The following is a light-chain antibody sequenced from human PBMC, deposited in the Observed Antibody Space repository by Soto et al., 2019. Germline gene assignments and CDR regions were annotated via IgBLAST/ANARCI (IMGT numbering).Light chain of an antibody. Sequence: EIVMTQSPATLSVSPGERGTLSCRASQSVSSNLAWYQQKPGQAPRLLIYGASTRATGIPARFSGSGSGTEFTLTISSLQSEDFAVYYCQQYNNWPRTFGQGTRWIS. V-gene: IGKV3-15*01. CDR1: QSVSSN. CDR2: GAS. J-gene: IGKJ1*01. CDR3: QQYNNWPRT.